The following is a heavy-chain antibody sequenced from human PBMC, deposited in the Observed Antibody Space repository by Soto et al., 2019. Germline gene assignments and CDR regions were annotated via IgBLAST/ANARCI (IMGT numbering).Heavy chain of an antibody. J-gene: IGHJ5*01. V-gene: IGHV1-46*03. CDR2: INPSGGSA. D-gene: IGHD2-2*01. CDR3: ARDPRLEDLYTTSCYSEAWFDS. CDR1: GYTFANYY. Sequence: QVQLVQSGAEVKKPGASVKVSCKASGYTFANYYINWVRQAPGQGLEWMGVINPSGGSARYTQKCQGRVTLTRETPTSTVYMELSSPRSENTAMYYCARDPRLEDLYTTSCYSEAWFDSWGQGTLVTVSS.